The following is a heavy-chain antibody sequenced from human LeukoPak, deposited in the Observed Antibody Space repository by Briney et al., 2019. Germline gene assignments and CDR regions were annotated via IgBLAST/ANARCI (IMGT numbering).Heavy chain of an antibody. J-gene: IGHJ4*02. CDR1: GFTFSSSA. Sequence: GGSLRLSCSASGFTFSSSAMSWVRQAPGKGLEWVSAIGTSGDRTFYADSVKGRFTISRDNSKNTLYLQMNSLRAEDTAVCYCARDRPYFDYWGQGTLVTVSS. CDR3: ARDRPYFDY. CDR2: IGTSGDRT. V-gene: IGHV3-23*01.